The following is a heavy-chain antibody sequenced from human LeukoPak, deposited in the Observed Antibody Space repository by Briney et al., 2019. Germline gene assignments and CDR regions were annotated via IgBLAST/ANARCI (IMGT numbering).Heavy chain of an antibody. CDR1: GFTFSSYS. D-gene: IGHD5-18*01. V-gene: IGHV3-21*04. Sequence: GGSLRLSRAASGFTFSSYSMNWVRQAPGKGLEWVSYISSSNSYIYYADSVKGRFTISRDNAKNSLYLQMNSLRAEDTALYYCARDHLYGNTAMEKWGQGTLVTVSS. CDR3: ARDHLYGNTAMEK. CDR2: ISSSNSYI. J-gene: IGHJ4*02.